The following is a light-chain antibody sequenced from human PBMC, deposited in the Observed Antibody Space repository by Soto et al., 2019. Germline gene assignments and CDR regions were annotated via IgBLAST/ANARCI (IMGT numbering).Light chain of an antibody. CDR1: QDISNY. J-gene: IGKJ4*01. CDR2: DAS. V-gene: IGKV1-33*01. Sequence: DGQMTQSPSSLSASVGDRVTITCQASQDISNYLNWYQQKPGKAPSLLIYDASNLETGVPSRFSGSGSGTDFTFTISSLQPEDIATYFCQQYDNLPLTFGGGTKVEIK. CDR3: QQYDNLPLT.